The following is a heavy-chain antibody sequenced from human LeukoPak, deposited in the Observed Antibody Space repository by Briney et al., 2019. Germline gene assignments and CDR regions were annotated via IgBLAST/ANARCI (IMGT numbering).Heavy chain of an antibody. Sequence: SETLSLTCTVSGGSISSGGYYWSWIRQHPGKGLEWIGYIYYSGSTYYNPSLKSRVTISVDTSKNQFSPKLSSVTAADTAVYYCARGRRGVRQLLNQNYFDYWGQGTLVTVSS. D-gene: IGHD5-18*01. V-gene: IGHV4-31*03. CDR1: GGSISSGGYY. CDR3: ARGRRGVRQLLNQNYFDY. CDR2: IYYSGST. J-gene: IGHJ4*02.